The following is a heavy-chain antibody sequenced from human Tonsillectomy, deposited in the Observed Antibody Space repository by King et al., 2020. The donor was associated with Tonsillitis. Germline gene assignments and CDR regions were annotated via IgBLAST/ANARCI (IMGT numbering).Heavy chain of an antibody. CDR2: ISNDGNKK. CDR3: AKDYGTGTYYYYYMDV. V-gene: IGHV3-30*04. D-gene: IGHD3/OR15-3a*01. CDR1: GFSFSSHA. J-gene: IGHJ6*03. Sequence: VQLVESGGGVVQPGRSLRLSCAASGFSFSSHAMHWVRQAPGKGLEWVAVISNDGNKKYYGDSAKGRFTISRDNSKNTLYLQMNSLRAEDTAVFYCAKDYGTGTYYYYYMDVWGKGTTVTVSS.